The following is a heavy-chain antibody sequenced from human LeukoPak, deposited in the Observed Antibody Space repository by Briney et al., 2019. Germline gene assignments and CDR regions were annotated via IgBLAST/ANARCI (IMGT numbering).Heavy chain of an antibody. Sequence: ASVKVSCKASGYTFNSYDINWVRQATGQGLEWMGRMNPNSGNTGYAQKFQGRVTMTRDTSISTAYMELRSLRSDDTAVYYCARDQLSRGVWFDPWGQGTLVTVSS. CDR3: ARDQLSRGVWFDP. D-gene: IGHD1-1*01. CDR1: GYTFNSYD. J-gene: IGHJ5*02. CDR2: MNPNSGNT. V-gene: IGHV1-8*01.